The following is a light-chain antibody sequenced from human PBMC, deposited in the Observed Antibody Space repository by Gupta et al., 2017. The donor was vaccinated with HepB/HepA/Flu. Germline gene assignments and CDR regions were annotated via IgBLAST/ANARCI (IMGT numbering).Light chain of an antibody. CDR2: KAS. CDR3: QQYNSQRT. CDR1: QSISSW. Sequence: DIQMTQSPSTLSASVGDRVTIPCRASQSISSWLAWYQQKPGKAPKLLIYKASSLESGVPSRFSGSGSGTEFTLTISSLQPDDFATYYCQQYNSQRTFGQGTKVEIK. V-gene: IGKV1-5*03. J-gene: IGKJ1*01.